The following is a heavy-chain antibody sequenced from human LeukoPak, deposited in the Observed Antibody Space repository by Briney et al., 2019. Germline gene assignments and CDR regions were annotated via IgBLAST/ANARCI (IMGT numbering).Heavy chain of an antibody. Sequence: GGSLRLSCEASGFIFSSYEMNWVRQAPGKGLEWVSYISSSGSTKYYADSVKGRFTISRDNAKNSLYLQMNSLRAEDTAVYYCAKVRASNYYYDSSDYWGQGTLVTVSS. D-gene: IGHD3-22*01. J-gene: IGHJ4*02. CDR2: ISSSGSTK. CDR3: AKVRASNYYYDSSDY. V-gene: IGHV3-48*03. CDR1: GFIFSSYE.